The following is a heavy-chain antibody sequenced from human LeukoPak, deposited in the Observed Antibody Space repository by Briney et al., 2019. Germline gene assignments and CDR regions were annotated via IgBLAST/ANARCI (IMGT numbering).Heavy chain of an antibody. CDR2: ISGSGGST. J-gene: IGHJ3*02. CDR1: GFTFSSYA. V-gene: IGHV3-23*01. Sequence: GGSLSLSCAASGFTFSSYAMSWVRQAPGKGLEWVSAISGSGGSTYYADSVKGRFTISRDNSKNTLYLQMNSLRAEDTAVYYCAKGSYIVVVPAAIYGSPQSFDIWGQGTMVTVSS. D-gene: IGHD2-2*02. CDR3: AKGSYIVVVPAAIYGSPQSFDI.